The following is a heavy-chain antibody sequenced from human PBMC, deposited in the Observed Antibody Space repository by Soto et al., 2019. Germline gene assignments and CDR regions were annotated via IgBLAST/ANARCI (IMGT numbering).Heavy chain of an antibody. Sequence: PGESLKISCKGSGYSFASYWIGWVRQMPGKGLEWMGIIYPGDSDTRYSPSFQGQVTISADKSISTAYLQWSSLKASDTAMYYCATYQDIVVVVAAGSYAFDIWGQGTMVTVSS. D-gene: IGHD2-15*01. CDR3: ATYQDIVVVVAAGSYAFDI. CDR1: GYSFASYW. J-gene: IGHJ3*02. V-gene: IGHV5-51*01. CDR2: IYPGDSDT.